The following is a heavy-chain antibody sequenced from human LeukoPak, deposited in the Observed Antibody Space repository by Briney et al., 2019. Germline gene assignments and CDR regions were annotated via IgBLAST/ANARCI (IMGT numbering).Heavy chain of an antibody. D-gene: IGHD6-6*01. V-gene: IGHV1-58*02. Sequence: SVKVSCKASGFTFTSSAMQWVRQARGQRLEWIGWIVVGSGNTNYAQKFQERVTITRDMSTSTAYMELSSLRSEDTAVYYCAAGTVAAPPGYYYYYYGMDAWGQGTTVTVSS. J-gene: IGHJ6*01. CDR3: AAGTVAAPPGYYYYYYGMDA. CDR1: GFTFTSSA. CDR2: IVVGSGNT.